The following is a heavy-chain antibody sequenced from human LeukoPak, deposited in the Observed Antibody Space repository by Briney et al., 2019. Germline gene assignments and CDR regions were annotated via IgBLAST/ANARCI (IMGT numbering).Heavy chain of an antibody. V-gene: IGHV3-21*01. D-gene: IGHD3-9*01. J-gene: IGHJ4*02. CDR1: GFTFSSYS. CDR2: ITSSSSI. CDR3: ARVPEYMDILIAYSTTPDY. Sequence: GRSLRLSCAASGFTFSSYSMNWVRQAPGKGLGWASSITSSSSIYYADSVKGRFTISRDNAKNSLYLQMNSLRAEDTAVYYCARVPEYMDILIAYSTTPDYWGQGTLVTVSS.